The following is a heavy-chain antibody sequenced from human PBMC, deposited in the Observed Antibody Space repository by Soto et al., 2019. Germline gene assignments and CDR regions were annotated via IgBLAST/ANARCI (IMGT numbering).Heavy chain of an antibody. CDR1: GLTISGKKY. CDR3: ATWHEREHAFDV. Sequence: EVYLVESGGGLIQPGESLRLSCAAFGLTISGKKYVAWVRQAPGKGLEWVSALYDVDGSFYADSVTGRFTTSSDSSKTTVYLQMNDLRPDDTAVYYCATWHEREHAFDVWGQGTTVTISS. CDR2: LYDVDGS. V-gene: IGHV3-53*01. D-gene: IGHD1-1*01. J-gene: IGHJ3*01.